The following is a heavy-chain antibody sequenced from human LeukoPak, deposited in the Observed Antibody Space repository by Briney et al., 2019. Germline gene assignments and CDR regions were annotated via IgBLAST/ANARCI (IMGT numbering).Heavy chain of an antibody. V-gene: IGHV4-34*01. Sequence: PSETLSLTCAVYGGSFSGYHWSWIRQPPGKGLEWIGEINHSGSTNYNPSLKSRVTISVDTSKNQFSLKLSSVTAADTAVYYCARGGYGDLVDYWGQGTLVTVSS. CDR2: INHSGST. CDR3: ARGGYGDLVDY. J-gene: IGHJ4*02. D-gene: IGHD4-17*01. CDR1: GGSFSGYH.